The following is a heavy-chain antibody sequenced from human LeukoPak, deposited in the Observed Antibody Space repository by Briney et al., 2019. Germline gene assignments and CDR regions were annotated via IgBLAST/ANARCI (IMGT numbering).Heavy chain of an antibody. CDR3: ARLVLSRTWFDDF. D-gene: IGHD6-13*01. Sequence: GGSLRLSCAASGFTFSSYWMSWVRQALGKGLEWVANIKGDGSAKYYVDSVKGRLTITRDNAKSSLFLQMNSLRAEDTAVYYCARLVLSRTWFDDFWGQGTLVTVSS. V-gene: IGHV3-7*01. CDR2: IKGDGSAK. J-gene: IGHJ4*02. CDR1: GFTFSSYW.